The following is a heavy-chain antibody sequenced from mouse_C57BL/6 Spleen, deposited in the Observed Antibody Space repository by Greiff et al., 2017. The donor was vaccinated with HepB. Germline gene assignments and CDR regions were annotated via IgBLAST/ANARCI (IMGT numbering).Heavy chain of an antibody. Sequence: VQLQQPGAELVKPGASVKLSCKASGYTFTSYWMHWVKQRPGQGLEWIGMIHPNSGSTNYNEKFKSKATLTADKSSSTAYMQLSSLTSEDSAVYDCVRGSSGYADYWGQGTTLTVSS. J-gene: IGHJ2*01. D-gene: IGHD3-2*02. V-gene: IGHV1-64*01. CDR1: GYTFTSYW. CDR2: IHPNSGST. CDR3: VRGSSGYADY.